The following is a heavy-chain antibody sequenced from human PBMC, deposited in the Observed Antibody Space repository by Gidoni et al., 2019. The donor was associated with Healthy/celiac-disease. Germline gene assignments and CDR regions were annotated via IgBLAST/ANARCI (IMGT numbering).Heavy chain of an antibody. CDR2: INHSGST. D-gene: IGHD3-3*01. Sequence: QVPLQQWGAGLLKPSETLSLTCAVYGGSFSGYYWSWIRQPPGKGLEWIGEINHSGSTNYNPSLKSRVTISVDTSKNQFSLKLSSVTAADTAVYYCARGLRGITIFGVVTDNWFDPWGQGTLVTVSS. J-gene: IGHJ5*02. CDR3: ARGLRGITIFGVVTDNWFDP. V-gene: IGHV4-34*01. CDR1: GGSFSGYY.